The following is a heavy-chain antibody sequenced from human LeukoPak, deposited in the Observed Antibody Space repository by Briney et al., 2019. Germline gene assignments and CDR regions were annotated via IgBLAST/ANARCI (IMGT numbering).Heavy chain of an antibody. CDR2: INPSGGST. J-gene: IGHJ6*02. D-gene: IGHD3-22*01. V-gene: IGHV1-46*01. Sequence: ASGKVCCKAAGGTFSSYAISLGREAPGQGLEWRGIINPSGGSTSYAQKLQGRVTMTRDTSKSTVYMELSSLSSEDTAVYYCARDGHDSSGSKPYYYGMDVWGQGPTVTVSS. CDR3: ARDGHDSSGSKPYYYGMDV. CDR1: GGTFSSYA.